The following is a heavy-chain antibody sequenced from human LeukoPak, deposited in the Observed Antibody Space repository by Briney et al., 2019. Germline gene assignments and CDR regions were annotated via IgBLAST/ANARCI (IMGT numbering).Heavy chain of an antibody. CDR2: IDTDGSGT. Sequence: GGSLRLSCAASGFTFSSYWMHWVRQAPGKGPVWVSRIDTDGSGTSYADSVKGRFTISRDNAKNTLYLQVSSLRAEDTAIYYCAKGLKTAVGPYKGYHYYMDVWGKGTTVTVSS. CDR1: GFTFSSYW. J-gene: IGHJ6*03. V-gene: IGHV3-74*01. D-gene: IGHD5-18*01. CDR3: AKGLKTAVGPYKGYHYYMDV.